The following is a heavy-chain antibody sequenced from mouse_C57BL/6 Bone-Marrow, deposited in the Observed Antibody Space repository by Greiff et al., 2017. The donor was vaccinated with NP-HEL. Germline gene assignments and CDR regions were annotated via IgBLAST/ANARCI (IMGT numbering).Heavy chain of an antibody. D-gene: IGHD4-1*01. Sequence: QVQLQQSGAELARPGASVKLSCKASGYTFTSYGISWVKQRTGQGLEWIGEIYPRSGNTYYNEKFKGKATLTADKSSSTAYMELRSLTSEDSAVYFCALTGYAMDYWGQGTSVTVSS. CDR1: GYTFTSYG. V-gene: IGHV1-81*01. CDR3: ALTGYAMDY. J-gene: IGHJ4*01. CDR2: IYPRSGNT.